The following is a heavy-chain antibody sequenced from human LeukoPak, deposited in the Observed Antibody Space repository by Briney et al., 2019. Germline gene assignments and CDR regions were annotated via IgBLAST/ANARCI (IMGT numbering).Heavy chain of an antibody. D-gene: IGHD3-9*01. CDR3: ARGDYDILTGWPY. J-gene: IGHJ4*02. Sequence: ASVKVSCKASGYTFTGYYMHWVRQAPGQRLEWMGWINPNSGGTNYAQKFQGRVAMTRDTSINTAYMDLSRLRSDDTAVYYCARGDYDILTGWPYWGQGTLVTVSS. CDR2: INPNSGGT. V-gene: IGHV1-2*02. CDR1: GYTFTGYY.